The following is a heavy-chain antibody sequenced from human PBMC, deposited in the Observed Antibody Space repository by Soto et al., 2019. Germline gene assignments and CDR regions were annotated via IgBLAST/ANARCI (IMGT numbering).Heavy chain of an antibody. CDR1: GGSISSGGYY. CDR3: ARARFYRRWFDP. D-gene: IGHD3-3*01. J-gene: IGHJ5*02. V-gene: IGHV4-61*08. CDR2: IYYSGST. Sequence: PSETLSLTCTVSGGSISSGGYYWSWIRQHPGKGLEWIGYIYYSGSTNYNPSLKSRVTISVDTSKNQFSLKLSSVTAADTAVYYCARARFYRRWFDPWGQGTLVTVSS.